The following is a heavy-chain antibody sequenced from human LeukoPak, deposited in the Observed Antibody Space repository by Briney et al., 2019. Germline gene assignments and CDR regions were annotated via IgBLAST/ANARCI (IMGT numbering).Heavy chain of an antibody. CDR2: ISYDGSNK. CDR1: GFTFSSYG. J-gene: IGHJ4*02. V-gene: IGHV3-30*18. Sequence: GGSLRLSCAASGFTFSSYGMHWIRQAPGKGLEWVAVISYDGSNKYYADSVKGRFTISRDNSKNTLYLQMNSLRAEDTAVYYCAKDHDSSGWYADYVDYWGQGTLVTVSS. CDR3: AKDHDSSGWYADYVDY. D-gene: IGHD6-19*01.